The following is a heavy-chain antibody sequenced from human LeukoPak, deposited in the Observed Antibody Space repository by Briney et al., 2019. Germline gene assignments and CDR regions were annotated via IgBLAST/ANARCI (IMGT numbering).Heavy chain of an antibody. Sequence: GGSLRLSCAASGFSFSTYRMNWVRQPPGKGLEWVSSISSWSDYIYYAASVKGRFTISRDNAKNSLYLQMNSLRAEDTAVYYCARDSSWYDCWGQGTLVTVSS. D-gene: IGHD6-13*01. V-gene: IGHV3-21*01. J-gene: IGHJ5*01. CDR2: ISSWSDYI. CDR1: GFSFSTYR. CDR3: ARDSSWYDC.